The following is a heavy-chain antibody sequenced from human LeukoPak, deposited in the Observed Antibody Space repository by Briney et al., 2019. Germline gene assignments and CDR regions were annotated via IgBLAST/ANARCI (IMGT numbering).Heavy chain of an antibody. Sequence: PGGSLRLSCAASGFTSSNTWRNWVRQAPGKGLEWVGRIKRIIDGGTTDYAAPVKGRFTVSRDDSINTLYLQMSSLKTEDTAVYYCAAQGGSSDLRYWGQGTLVTVSS. J-gene: IGHJ4*02. CDR2: IKRIIDGGTT. CDR3: AAQGGSSDLRY. V-gene: IGHV3-15*01. D-gene: IGHD2-21*02. CDR1: GFTSSNTW.